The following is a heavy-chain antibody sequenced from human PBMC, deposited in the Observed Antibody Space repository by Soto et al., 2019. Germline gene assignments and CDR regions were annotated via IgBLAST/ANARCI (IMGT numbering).Heavy chain of an antibody. CDR3: AILSTVTTTTSDY. CDR2: VSYDGSSK. D-gene: IGHD4-17*01. Sequence: QVQLVESGGGVVQPGRSLRLSCAASGFSFTSFGIHWVRQAPGKGLEWVALVSYDGSSKFYSDSVKGRFAISRDNSKKTVSLQMNSLKSDDTAVYYCAILSTVTTTTSDYWGQGTLGTVSS. CDR1: GFSFTSFG. V-gene: IGHV3-30*03. J-gene: IGHJ4*02.